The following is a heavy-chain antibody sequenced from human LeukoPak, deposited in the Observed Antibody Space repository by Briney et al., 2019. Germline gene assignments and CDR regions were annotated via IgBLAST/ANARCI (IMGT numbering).Heavy chain of an antibody. J-gene: IGHJ5*02. V-gene: IGHV3-48*01. D-gene: IGHD6-19*01. CDR2: ISSSSSTI. Sequence: GGSLRLSCAASGFTFSSYSMNWVRQAPGKGLEWVSYISSSSSTIYYADSVKGRFTISRDNAKNSLFLQMNSLRAEDTAVYYCARDPSSGWYLKGWFDPWGQGTLVTVSS. CDR1: GFTFSSYS. CDR3: ARDPSSGWYLKGWFDP.